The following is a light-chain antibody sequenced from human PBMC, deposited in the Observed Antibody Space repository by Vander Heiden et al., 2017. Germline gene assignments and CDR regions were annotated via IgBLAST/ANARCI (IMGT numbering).Light chain of an antibody. CDR2: GAS. CDR3: QQGSTSPYT. Sequence: DIQMTQSPSSLSASAGDRVTITCRASQSISTFLSWYQQKPGKAPKLLIYGASTLQSGVPSRFGGSGSGTDFTLTITTLQLEDFATYYCQQGSTSPYTFGLGTKLEMK. J-gene: IGKJ2*01. V-gene: IGKV1-39*01. CDR1: QSISTF.